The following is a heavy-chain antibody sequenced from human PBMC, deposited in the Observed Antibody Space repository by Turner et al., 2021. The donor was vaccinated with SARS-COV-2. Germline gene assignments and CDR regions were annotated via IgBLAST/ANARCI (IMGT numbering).Heavy chain of an antibody. CDR1: GFIFSSYA. J-gene: IGHJ5*02. D-gene: IGHD3-3*01. CDR2: ISGSGSST. Sequence: EGQLLETGGGLVQLGGSLRLSCAASGFIFSSYAMRWVRQARGKWLEWVAGISGSGSSTYYADSVKGLFTISRDNSKNTLYLQMNSLGAEDTAVYYCAKDDNYDFCTGYFMSWGQGTLVTVSS. CDR3: AKDDNYDFCTGYFMS. V-gene: IGHV3-23*01.